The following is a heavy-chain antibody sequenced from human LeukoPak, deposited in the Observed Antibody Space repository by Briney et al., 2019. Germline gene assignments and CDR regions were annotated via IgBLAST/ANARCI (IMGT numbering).Heavy chain of an antibody. CDR1: GGTFSSYA. D-gene: IGHD5-24*01. J-gene: IGHJ4*02. CDR2: ITPILGIA. CDR3: ARDRGAIGLQLSFDY. Sequence: GASVKVSCKASGGTFSSYAISWVRQAPGQGLEWMGRITPILGIANYAQKFQGRVTITADKSTSTAYMELSSLRSEDTAVYYCARDRGAIGLQLSFDYWGQGTLVTVSS. V-gene: IGHV1-69*04.